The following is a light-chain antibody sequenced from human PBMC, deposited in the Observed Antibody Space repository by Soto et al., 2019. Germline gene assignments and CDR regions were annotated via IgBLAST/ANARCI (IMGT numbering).Light chain of an antibody. J-gene: IGLJ2*01. V-gene: IGLV2-8*01. Sequence: QSVLTQPPSASGSPGQSVTISCTGTGSDVGGYNYVSWYQQHPGKAPKLMIYEVNKRPSGVPDRFSGSKSGNTAFLTVSGLQAEDEADYYCSSYAGSNNLVFGGGTKLTVL. CDR2: EVN. CDR1: GSDVGGYNY. CDR3: SSYAGSNNLV.